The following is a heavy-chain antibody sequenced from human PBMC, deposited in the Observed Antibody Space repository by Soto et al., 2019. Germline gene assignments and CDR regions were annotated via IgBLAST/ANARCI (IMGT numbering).Heavy chain of an antibody. Sequence: EVQLLESGGGLVQPGGSLRLSCAASGFTFSSYAMGWVRQAPGKGLEWVSVISGSGDRTYYADSVKGRFTISRDNSKNTLYLQMNSLRAEDTAVYYCAKDSRFMIVVDTGGQFDYWGQGTLVTVSS. V-gene: IGHV3-23*01. CDR2: ISGSGDRT. CDR1: GFTFSSYA. J-gene: IGHJ4*02. CDR3: AKDSRFMIVVDTGGQFDY. D-gene: IGHD3-22*01.